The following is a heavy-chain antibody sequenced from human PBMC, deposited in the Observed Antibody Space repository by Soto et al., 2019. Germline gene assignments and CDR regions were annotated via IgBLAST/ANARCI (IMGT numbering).Heavy chain of an antibody. CDR2: IYYSGST. Sequence: QLQLQESGPGLVKPSETLSLTCTVSGGSISSSSFHWGWIRQPPGKGLEWIGRIYYSGSTYYSTSIMSRVTIPVDTSTNQSALKLRTVTAADAAVYYYARRERADGTDRWFDAWGQGTLVTVSS. D-gene: IGHD2-8*02. CDR1: GGSISSSSFH. J-gene: IGHJ5*02. V-gene: IGHV4-39*01. CDR3: ARRERADGTDRWFDA.